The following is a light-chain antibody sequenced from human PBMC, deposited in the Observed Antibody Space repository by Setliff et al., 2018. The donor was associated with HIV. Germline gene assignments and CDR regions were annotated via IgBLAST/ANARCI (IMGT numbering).Light chain of an antibody. CDR1: TSDVG. CDR3: CSYAGHDIYV. V-gene: IGLV2-23*02. CDR2: EVS. Sequence: ALTQPASVSGSPGQSITISCTGTTSDVGVSWYQQHPGKAPKLMIYEVSKRPSGVSNRFSGSKSGNTASLTISGLQAEDEADYYCCSYAGHDIYVFGIGTKVTVL. J-gene: IGLJ1*01.